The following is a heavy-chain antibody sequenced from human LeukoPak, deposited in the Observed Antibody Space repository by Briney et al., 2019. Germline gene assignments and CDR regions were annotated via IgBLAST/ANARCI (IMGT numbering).Heavy chain of an antibody. Sequence: ASVTVSCKASGYTFTGYYMHWVRQAPEQGLEWMGWINPNSGGTNYAQKFQGRVTMTRDTSISTAYMELSRLRSDDTAVYYCARGGYCSSTSCHPIFDYWGQGTLVTVSS. CDR1: GYTFTGYY. CDR3: ARGGYCSSTSCHPIFDY. J-gene: IGHJ4*02. V-gene: IGHV1-2*02. D-gene: IGHD2-2*01. CDR2: INPNSGGT.